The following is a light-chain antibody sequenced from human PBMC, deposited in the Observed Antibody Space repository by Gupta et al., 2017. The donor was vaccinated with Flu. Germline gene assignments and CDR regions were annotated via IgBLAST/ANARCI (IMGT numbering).Light chain of an antibody. CDR2: EVS. CDR1: SSDVGGYNY. Sequence: SALTQPASVSGSPGQSITISCTGTSSDVGGYNYVSWYQQHPGKAPKLMIYEVSKRPSGVSNRFSGSTSGNTASLTISGLQDEEEADYYSSSDTISSTVVFGGGTKLTVL. J-gene: IGLJ2*01. V-gene: IGLV2-14*01. CDR3: SSDTISSTVV.